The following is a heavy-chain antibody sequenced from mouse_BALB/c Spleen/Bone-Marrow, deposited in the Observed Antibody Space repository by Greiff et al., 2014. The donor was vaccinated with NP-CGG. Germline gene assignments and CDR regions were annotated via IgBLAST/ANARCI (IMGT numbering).Heavy chain of an antibody. CDR2: INPDSSTI. J-gene: IGHJ3*01. D-gene: IGHD2-3*01. V-gene: IGHV4-1*02. CDR3: ARLGYYGGFAY. Sequence: VQLQQSGGGLVQPGGSLKLSCAASGFDFSRYWMSWVRQAPGKGLEWIGEINPDSSTINYTPSLKDKFIIPRDNAKNTLYLQMSKVRSEDTALYYCARLGYYGGFAYWGQGTLVTVSA. CDR1: GFDFSRYW.